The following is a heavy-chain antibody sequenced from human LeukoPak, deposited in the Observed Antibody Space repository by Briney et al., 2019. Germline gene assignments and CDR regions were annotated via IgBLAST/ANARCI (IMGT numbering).Heavy chain of an antibody. CDR1: GFTFSSYA. CDR3: ARALAVAGTYYYYGMDV. J-gene: IGHJ6*02. D-gene: IGHD6-19*01. V-gene: IGHV3-30*04. Sequence: GRFLRLSCAASGFTFSSYAMHWVRQAPGEGLEWVAVISYDGSNKYYADSVKGRFTISRDNSKNTLYLQMNSLRAEDTAVYYCARALAVAGTYYYYGMDVWGQGTTATVSS. CDR2: ISYDGSNK.